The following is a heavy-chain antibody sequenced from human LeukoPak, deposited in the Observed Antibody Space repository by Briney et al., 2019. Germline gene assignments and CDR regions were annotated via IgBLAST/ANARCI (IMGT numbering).Heavy chain of an antibody. CDR2: TYTDGNT. Sequence: GGSMRLSCAASGFSVSGDNMSWVRQASGKGLEWVSVTYTDGNTYYADSVKGRFTASRDSSKNMLYHQMNTLRAEDTAVYYCARAVRSCSATRCISINSFDYWGQGTLVAVSS. CDR1: GFSVSGDN. V-gene: IGHV3-53*01. J-gene: IGHJ4*02. CDR3: ARAVRSCSATRCISINSFDY. D-gene: IGHD2-15*01.